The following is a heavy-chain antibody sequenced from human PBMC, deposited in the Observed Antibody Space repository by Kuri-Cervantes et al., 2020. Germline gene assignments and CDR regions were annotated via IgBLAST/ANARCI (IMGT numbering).Heavy chain of an antibody. V-gene: IGHV4-38-2*01. CDR2: IYHSGSI. D-gene: IGHD2-8*01. CDR3: ARGPENTNGFYFDY. Sequence: SETLSLTCAVSGYSISSGYYWGWIRQPPGKGLEWIGNIYHSGSIYYNPSLKSRVTISLDTSKNQFSLTLTSVTAADTALYYCARGPENTNGFYFDYWGQGALVTVSS. J-gene: IGHJ4*02. CDR1: GYSISSGYY.